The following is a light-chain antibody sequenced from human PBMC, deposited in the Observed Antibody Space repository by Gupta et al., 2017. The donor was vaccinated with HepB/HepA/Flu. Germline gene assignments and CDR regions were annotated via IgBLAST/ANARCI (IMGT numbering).Light chain of an antibody. Sequence: DIQMTQSPSSLSASVGDRVTITCQASQDISNYVNWYQQKPGKAPKLLIYDASNLETGVPSRCSGSGSGTDFTVTISSLQPEDIATYYCQQYDNLLCSFGQGTKLEIK. J-gene: IGKJ2*04. V-gene: IGKV1-33*01. CDR2: DAS. CDR3: QQYDNLLCS. CDR1: QDISNY.